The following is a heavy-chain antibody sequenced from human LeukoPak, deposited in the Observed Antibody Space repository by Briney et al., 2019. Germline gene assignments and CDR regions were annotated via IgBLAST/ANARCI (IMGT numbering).Heavy chain of an antibody. CDR2: IKTDAYEK. V-gene: IGHV3-7*01. CDR1: GFTFSSYW. J-gene: IGHJ3*02. CDR3: ARDRSDILTGYNDAFDI. Sequence: PGGSLRLSCADSGFTFSSYWMSWVRQTPGKGLEWVAPIKTDAYEKYYVDSVKGRFTISRDNAKNSLYLQMHSLRAEDTGVYYCARDRSDILTGYNDAFDIWGRGTMVTVSS. D-gene: IGHD3-9*01.